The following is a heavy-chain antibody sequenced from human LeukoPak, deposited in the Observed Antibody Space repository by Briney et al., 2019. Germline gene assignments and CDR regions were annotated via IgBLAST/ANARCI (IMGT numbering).Heavy chain of an antibody. CDR1: GLTFSSYA. V-gene: IGHV3-23*01. Sequence: AGGSLRLSCAASGLTFSSYAMSWVRQAPGKGLEWVSAISGSGGSTYYADSLKGRFTISRDNSNNTLYLQMNSLRAEDTAVYYCAKGPNERVYFFHYYDTNDNPWGQGTLVTVSS. D-gene: IGHD3-22*01. CDR2: ISGSGGST. CDR3: AKGPNERVYFFHYYDTNDNP. J-gene: IGHJ4*02.